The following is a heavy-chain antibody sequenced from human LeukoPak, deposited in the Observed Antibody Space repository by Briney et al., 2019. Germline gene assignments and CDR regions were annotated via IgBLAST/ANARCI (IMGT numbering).Heavy chain of an antibody. CDR1: GGSICSYY. V-gene: IGHV4-59*01. D-gene: IGHD3-10*01. CDR2: IYYSGST. J-gene: IGHJ6*02. CDR3: ARVKGEYGMDV. Sequence: SETLSLTCTVSGGSICSYYCSWIRQPPGKGLEWIGYIYYSGSTNYNPSLKSRVTISVDTSKNQFSLKLSSVTAADTAVYYCARVKGEYGMDVWGQGTTVTVSS.